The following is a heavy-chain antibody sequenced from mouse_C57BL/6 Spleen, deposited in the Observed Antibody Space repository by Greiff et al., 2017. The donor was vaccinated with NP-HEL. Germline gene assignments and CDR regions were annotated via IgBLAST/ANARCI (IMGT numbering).Heavy chain of an antibody. CDR3: AREDYYGSSYDY. CDR2: IYPGDGDT. J-gene: IGHJ2*01. D-gene: IGHD1-1*01. CDR1: GYAFSSYW. V-gene: IGHV1-80*01. Sequence: QVQLQQSGAELVKPGASVKISCKASGYAFSSYWMNWVKQRPGKGLEWIGQIYPGDGDTNYNGKFKGKATLTADKSSSTAYMHLSSLTSEDSAVYFCAREDYYGSSYDYWGQGTTLTVSS.